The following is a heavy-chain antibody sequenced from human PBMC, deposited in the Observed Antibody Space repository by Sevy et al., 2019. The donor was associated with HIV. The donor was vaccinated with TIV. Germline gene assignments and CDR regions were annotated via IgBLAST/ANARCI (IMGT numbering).Heavy chain of an antibody. CDR2: ILHDGSNE. V-gene: IGHV3-30*04. Sequence: GESLKISCAASRFNFRNYAMHWVRQAPGKGLEWVALILHDGSNEHYAVSVKGRFTISRDISQNTVYLQMNSLRPEDTAVYYCARDRFLSLRDFWGQGTLVTVSS. D-gene: IGHD3-3*01. J-gene: IGHJ4*02. CDR3: ARDRFLSLRDF. CDR1: RFNFRNYA.